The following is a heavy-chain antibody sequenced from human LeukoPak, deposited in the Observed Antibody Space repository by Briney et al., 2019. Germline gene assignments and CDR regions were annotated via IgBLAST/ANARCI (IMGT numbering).Heavy chain of an antibody. J-gene: IGHJ4*02. CDR1: GGSISSYY. CDR2: IYYSGST. V-gene: IGHV4-59*12. D-gene: IGHD3-9*01. CDR3: ARSVYDILTGPAD. Sequence: SETLSLTCTVSGGSISSYYWSWIRQPPGKGLEWIGYIYYSGSTNYNPSLKSRVTISVDTSKNQFSLKLSSVTAADTAVYYCARSVYDILTGPADWGQGTLVTVSS.